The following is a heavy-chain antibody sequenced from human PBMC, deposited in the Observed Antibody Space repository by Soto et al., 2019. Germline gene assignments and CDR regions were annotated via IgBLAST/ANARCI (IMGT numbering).Heavy chain of an antibody. V-gene: IGHV3-74*01. D-gene: IGHD3-10*01. J-gene: IGHJ6*02. CDR1: GFTFSTYW. CDR3: ARDRWGGGRDMDV. CDR2: INSDGSST. Sequence: EVQLVESGGGLVQPGGSLRLSCAASGFTFSTYWIHWVRHAPGKGLVWVSRINSDGSSTNYADSVKGRFTISRDNAKNTLFLQMTSLRAEATAVYYCARDRWGGGRDMDVWGQGTTVTVSS.